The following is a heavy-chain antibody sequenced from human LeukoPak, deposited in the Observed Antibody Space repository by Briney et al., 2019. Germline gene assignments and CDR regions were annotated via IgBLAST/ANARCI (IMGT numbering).Heavy chain of an antibody. J-gene: IGHJ3*02. Sequence: GGSLRLSCAASGFTFSSYAMSWVRQAPGKGLEWVSAISGSGGSTYYADSVKGRFTISRDNSKNTLYLQMNSLRAEDTAVYYCAKRTAGSGWYRCAFDIWGQGTMVTVSS. CDR3: AKRTAGSGWYRCAFDI. CDR1: GFTFSSYA. V-gene: IGHV3-23*01. D-gene: IGHD6-19*01. CDR2: ISGSGGST.